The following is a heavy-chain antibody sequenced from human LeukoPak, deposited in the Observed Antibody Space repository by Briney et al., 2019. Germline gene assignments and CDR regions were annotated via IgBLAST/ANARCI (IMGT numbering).Heavy chain of an antibody. D-gene: IGHD4-17*01. CDR3: ARAVGTTVTTALFDY. J-gene: IGHJ4*02. CDR2: IYHSGST. CDR1: GYSISSGYY. V-gene: IGHV4-38-2*01. Sequence: SETLSLTCAVSGYSISSGYYWGWIRQPPGKGLEWIGSIYHSGSTYYNPSLKSRVTISVDTSKNQFSLKLSSVTAADTAVYYCARAVGTTVTTALFDYWGQGTLVTVSS.